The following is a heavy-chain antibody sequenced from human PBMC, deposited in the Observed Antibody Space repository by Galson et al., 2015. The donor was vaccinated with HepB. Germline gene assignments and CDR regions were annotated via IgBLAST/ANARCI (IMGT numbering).Heavy chain of an antibody. V-gene: IGHV3-48*04. CDR3: ARDLFRTGVVAVAAGAFDV. CDR2: ISGDSNTI. D-gene: IGHD3-3*01. Sequence: SLRLSCAASKFTFSTYSMNWVRQAPGKGLEWVAYISGDSNTIYYADSVKGRFTISRDNAKNSLYLHINSLRAEDTSVYYCARDLFRTGVVAVAAGAFDVWGQGTMVTVSS. J-gene: IGHJ3*01. CDR1: KFTFSTYS.